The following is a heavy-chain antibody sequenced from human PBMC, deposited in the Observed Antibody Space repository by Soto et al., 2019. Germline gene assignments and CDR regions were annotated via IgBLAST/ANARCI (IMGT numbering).Heavy chain of an antibody. Sequence: QLQLQESGPGLVKPSETLSLTCTVSGGSISSSSYYWGWIRQPQGKGLEWIGGIYYSGSTYYNPSLKSRFPISVDTSKNQYSLKLSSVTAAHTAVYYCARLRRAVADYWGQGTLVTVSS. J-gene: IGHJ4*02. V-gene: IGHV4-39*01. CDR2: IYYSGST. CDR1: GGSISSSSYY. CDR3: ARLRRAVADY. D-gene: IGHD6-19*01.